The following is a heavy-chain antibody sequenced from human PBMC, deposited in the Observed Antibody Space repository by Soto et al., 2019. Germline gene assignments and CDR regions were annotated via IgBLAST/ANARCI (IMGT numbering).Heavy chain of an antibody. V-gene: IGHV4-59*01. J-gene: IGHJ5*02. CDR2: IYYSGSI. CDR1: VGSISSYY. CDR3: ARCLFSYGARFDP. Sequence: SETLSLTCTVSVGSISSYYWSWIRQPPGKGLEWIGYIYYSGSINYNPSLKSRVTISVDTSKNQFSLKLSSVTAADTAVYYCARCLFSYGARFDPWGQGTLVTVSS. D-gene: IGHD1-26*01.